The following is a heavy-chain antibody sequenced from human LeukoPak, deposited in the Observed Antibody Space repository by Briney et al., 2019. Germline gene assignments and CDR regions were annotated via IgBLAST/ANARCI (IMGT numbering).Heavy chain of an antibody. Sequence: GASVTVSCKASGGTFSSYAISWVRQAPGQGREWMGGIIPMFGTANYAQKFQGRVTITADESTSTAYMELSSLRSEDTAVYYCARESVCNGGSCYSFDYWGQGTLVTVSS. V-gene: IGHV1-69*13. J-gene: IGHJ4*02. CDR1: GGTFSSYA. CDR3: ARESVCNGGSCYSFDY. D-gene: IGHD2-15*01. CDR2: IIPMFGTA.